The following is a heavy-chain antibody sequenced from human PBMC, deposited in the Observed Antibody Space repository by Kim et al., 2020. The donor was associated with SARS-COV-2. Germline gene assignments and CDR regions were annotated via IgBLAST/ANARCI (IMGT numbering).Heavy chain of an antibody. Sequence: SETLSLTCTVSGGSISSGGYYWSWIRQHPGKGLEWIGYIYYSWSTYYNPSLKSRVTISVDTSKNQFSLKLSSVTAADTAVYYCARVTPAAIDYWGQGTLVTVSS. CDR3: ARVTPAAIDY. V-gene: IGHV4-31*03. D-gene: IGHD2-2*01. CDR1: GGSISSGGYY. CDR2: IYYSWST. J-gene: IGHJ4*02.